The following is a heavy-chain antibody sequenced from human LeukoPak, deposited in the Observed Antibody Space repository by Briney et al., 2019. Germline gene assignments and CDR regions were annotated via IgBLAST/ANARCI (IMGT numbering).Heavy chain of an antibody. D-gene: IGHD5/OR15-5a*01. CDR1: GSNFTSHW. V-gene: IGHV5-51*01. CDR2: IYPGDSHT. Sequence: GKSLQISCQSSGSNFTSHWIGWVRQMPGKGLEWMGIIYPGDSHTRDSPSFEGQVTVSVDKSISTAYLQWSSLKASDTAMYYCARHSVSRRSPSDPFNIWGQGTMVTVSS. J-gene: IGHJ3*02. CDR3: ARHSVSRRSPSDPFNI.